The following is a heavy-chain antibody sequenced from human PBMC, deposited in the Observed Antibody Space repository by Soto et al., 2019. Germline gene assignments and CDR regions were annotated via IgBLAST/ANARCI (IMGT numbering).Heavy chain of an antibody. V-gene: IGHV1-3*01. D-gene: IGHD2-15*01. Sequence: ASVKVSCKASGYSFTSYAMHWVRQAPGQRLEWMGWINAANGDTKYSQKLQGRVTITRDTSASTAYMELSSLRSEDTAVYYCARGGTSGTHYYYGMDVWGQGTTVPVSS. CDR2: INAANGDT. J-gene: IGHJ6*02. CDR1: GYSFTSYA. CDR3: ARGGTSGTHYYYGMDV.